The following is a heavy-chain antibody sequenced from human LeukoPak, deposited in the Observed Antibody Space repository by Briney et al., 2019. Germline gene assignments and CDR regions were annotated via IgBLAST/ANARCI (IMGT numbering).Heavy chain of an antibody. CDR1: GFIFSSYA. J-gene: IGHJ4*02. Sequence: GGSLRLSCAASGFIFSSYAMSWVRQAPGKGLEWVSGISGSGGSTYYADSVKGRFTISRDNSKNMLYLQMNSLRAEDTAVYYCAKASRDLGYYFDYWGQGTLVTVSS. V-gene: IGHV3-23*01. CDR2: ISGSGGST. CDR3: AKASRDLGYYFDY. D-gene: IGHD3-16*01.